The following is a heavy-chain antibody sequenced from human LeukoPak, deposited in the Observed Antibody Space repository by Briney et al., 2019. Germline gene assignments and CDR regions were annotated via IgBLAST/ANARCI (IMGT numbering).Heavy chain of an antibody. CDR1: GSTFRRYW. J-gene: IGHJ4*02. CDR2: IKPDGSAT. Sequence: PGGSLRLSCTAPGSTFRRYWMNWVRQAPGKGLEWVANIKPDGSATSYVDSVKGRFTISRDNVKNSVYLQMNSLRAEDTAVYYCAGGGGWVFYSWGQGTLVTVSA. D-gene: IGHD2-15*01. CDR3: AGGGGWVFYS. V-gene: IGHV3-7*04.